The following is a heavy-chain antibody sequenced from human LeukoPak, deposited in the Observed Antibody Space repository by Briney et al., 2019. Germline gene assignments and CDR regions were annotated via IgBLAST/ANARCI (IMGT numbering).Heavy chain of an antibody. Sequence: GGSLRLSCVASGFSFSYHGMNWVRLAPGKGLEWVSGVSPPGGGTYYADSVKGRFTISRDDSRNTLSLQMNSLRVEDTAVYYCARDLAWGAFDYWGPGILVAVSS. CDR2: VSPPGGGT. CDR1: GFSFSYHG. J-gene: IGHJ4*02. CDR3: ARDLAWGAFDY. D-gene: IGHD7-27*01. V-gene: IGHV3-23*01.